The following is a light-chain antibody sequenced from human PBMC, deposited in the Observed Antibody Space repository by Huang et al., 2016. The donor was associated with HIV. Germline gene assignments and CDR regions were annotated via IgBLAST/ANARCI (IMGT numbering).Light chain of an antibody. J-gene: IGKJ3*01. V-gene: IGKV1-6*01. CDR1: QGIRND. Sequence: AIQMTQSPSSLSASVGDRVTITCRASQGIRNDLAWYQQKPGKAPKLLIYDASSLQRGVPSRCSGSASGTEFTLSISSLQPEDFATYYCLQDYNFPLTFGPGTKVNIK. CDR3: LQDYNFPLT. CDR2: DAS.